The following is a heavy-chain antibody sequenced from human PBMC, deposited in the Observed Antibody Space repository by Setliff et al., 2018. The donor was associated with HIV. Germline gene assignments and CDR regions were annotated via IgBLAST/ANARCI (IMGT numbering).Heavy chain of an antibody. J-gene: IGHJ4*02. CDR1: GFTFSTYG. V-gene: IGHV3-30*02. CDR3: AKCGGVTCYSASWYFDY. D-gene: IGHD2-15*01. CDR2: IRYDGSNQ. Sequence: HPGGSLRLSCAASGFTFSTYGMQWVRQAPGKGLEWVAFIRYDGSNQYYADSAKGRFTISRDNSKNTLYLQMNSLRAEDTAVYYCAKCGGVTCYSASWYFDYWGQGTLVTVSS.